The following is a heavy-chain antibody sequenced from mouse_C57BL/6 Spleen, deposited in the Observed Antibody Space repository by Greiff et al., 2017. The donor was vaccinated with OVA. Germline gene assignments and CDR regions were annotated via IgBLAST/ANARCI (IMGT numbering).Heavy chain of an antibody. Sequence: QVQLKQPGAELVMPGASVKLSCKASGYTFTSYWMHWVKQRPGQGLEWIGEIDPSDSYTNYNQKFKGKSTLTVDKSSSTAYMQLSSLTSEDSAVYYCARGVSSNPVAYWGQGTLVTVSA. CDR3: ARGVSSNPVAY. CDR1: GYTFTSYW. J-gene: IGHJ3*01. CDR2: IDPSDSYT. D-gene: IGHD2-5*01. V-gene: IGHV1-69*01.